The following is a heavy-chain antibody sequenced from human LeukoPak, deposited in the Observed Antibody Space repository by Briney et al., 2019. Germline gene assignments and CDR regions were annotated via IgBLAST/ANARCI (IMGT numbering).Heavy chain of an antibody. J-gene: IGHJ4*02. CDR2: INAYNGNT. D-gene: IGHD2-2*01. CDR1: GYIFSSYG. V-gene: IGHV1-18*01. CDR3: ARATFVYHLLWNDY. Sequence: ASVKVSCKTSGYIFSSYGITWVRQAPGQGLEWMGWINAYNGNTKYTQKLQGRVTMTTDASTSTAYMGLRSLRSDDTSVYYCARATFVYHLLWNDYWGQGTLVTVSS.